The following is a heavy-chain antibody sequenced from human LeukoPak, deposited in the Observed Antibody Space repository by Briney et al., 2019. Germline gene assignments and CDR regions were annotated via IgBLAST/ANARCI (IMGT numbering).Heavy chain of an antibody. CDR3: AIDPYYYDGSGSPDY. Sequence: WESLKISCTGSGYTFSTYWISWVRQMPGKGLERMGRIDPSDSYTDNSTSFGGHVTISADKSISTAYLQWSSLKASDTAVYYCAIDPYYYDGSGSPDYWGQGTLVTVSS. CDR2: IDPSDSYT. CDR1: GYTFSTYW. V-gene: IGHV5-10-1*01. D-gene: IGHD3-22*01. J-gene: IGHJ4*02.